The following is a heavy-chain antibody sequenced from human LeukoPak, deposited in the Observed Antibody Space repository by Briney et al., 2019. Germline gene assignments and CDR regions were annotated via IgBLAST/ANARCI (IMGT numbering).Heavy chain of an antibody. CDR1: GGSISSYY. D-gene: IGHD1-1*01. CDR2: IYTSGST. CDR3: ASWNDQRNYFDY. V-gene: IGHV4-4*07. Sequence: SETLSLTCTVSGGSISSYYWSWIRQPAGKGVEWIGRIYTSGSTNYNPSLKSRVTMSVDTSKNQFSLKLSSVTAADTAVYYCASWNDQRNYFDYWGQGTLVTVSS. J-gene: IGHJ4*02.